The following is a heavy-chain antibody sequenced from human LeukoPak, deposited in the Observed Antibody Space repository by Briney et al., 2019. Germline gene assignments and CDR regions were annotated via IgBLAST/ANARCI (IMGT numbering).Heavy chain of an antibody. D-gene: IGHD2/OR15-2a*01. J-gene: IGHJ6*02. CDR2: INPSGGST. CDR3: APFLFENGMDV. Sequence: GASVKVSFKASGYTFTSYYMHWVRQAPGQGLEWMGIINPSGGSTSYAQKFQGRVTMTRDTSISTAYMELSRLRSDDTAVYYCAPFLFENGMDVWGQGTTVTVSS. CDR1: GYTFTSYY. V-gene: IGHV1-46*01.